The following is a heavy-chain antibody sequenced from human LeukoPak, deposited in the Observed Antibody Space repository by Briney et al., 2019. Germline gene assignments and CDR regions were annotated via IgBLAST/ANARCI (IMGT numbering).Heavy chain of an antibody. D-gene: IGHD5-18*01. CDR3: ARGTTAMANDY. CDR1: GYIFTDYY. V-gene: IGHV1-2*06. CDR2: INPNSGGT. J-gene: IGHJ4*02. Sequence: ASVKVSCKASGYIFTDYYMHWVRQAPGQGLEWMGRINPNSGGTNYAQKFQGRVTMTRNTSISTAYMELSRLRSDDTAVYYCARGTTAMANDYWGQGTLVTVSS.